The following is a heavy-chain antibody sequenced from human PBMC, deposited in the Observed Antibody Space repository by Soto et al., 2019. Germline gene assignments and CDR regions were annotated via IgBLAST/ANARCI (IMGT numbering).Heavy chain of an antibody. J-gene: IGHJ4*02. V-gene: IGHV4-30-4*01. D-gene: IGHD3-3*01. CDR3: ARRGFWSGFI. CDR2: IYYSGSI. Sequence: SETLSLTCTVSGDSINSGDFYWSWIRQPPGKGLQLIGYIYYSGSIHYDPSLNGRVTISVDTSKNQFSLKVTSVTAADTAVYYCARRGFWSGFIWGQGTLVTVSS. CDR1: GDSINSGDFY.